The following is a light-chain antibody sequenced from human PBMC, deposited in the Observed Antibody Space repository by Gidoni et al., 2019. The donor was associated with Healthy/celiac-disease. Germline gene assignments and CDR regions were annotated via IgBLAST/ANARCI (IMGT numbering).Light chain of an antibody. J-gene: IGKJ3*01. V-gene: IGKV1-39*01. CDR1: QSISSY. Sequence: DSQMTQSPSSLSASVGDRVTITCRASQSISSYLNWYQQKPGKAPKLLIYAASSLQSGVPSRFSGSGSGTDFTLTISSLLPEDFATYYCQQSYSTLFTFGPGTKVDIK. CDR3: QQSYSTLFT. CDR2: AAS.